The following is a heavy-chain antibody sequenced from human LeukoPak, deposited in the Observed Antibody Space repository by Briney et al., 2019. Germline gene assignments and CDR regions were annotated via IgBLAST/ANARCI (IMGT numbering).Heavy chain of an antibody. J-gene: IGHJ6*03. Sequence: SLKLSCKPSGVTFSRYAITWVRQAPGQGLEWMGGIIPIFGTATSAQQFQGRVTITADKSTFTAYMELGSLISGDTAVCYCAGGTVQACYCDYMDVWGKGTTVTVSS. CDR3: AGGTVQACYCDYMDV. D-gene: IGHD4-17*01. CDR1: GVTFSRYA. V-gene: IGHV1-69*06. CDR2: IIPIFGTA.